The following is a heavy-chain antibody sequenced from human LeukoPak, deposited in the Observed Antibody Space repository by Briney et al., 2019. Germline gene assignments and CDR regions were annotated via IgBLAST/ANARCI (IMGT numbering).Heavy chain of an antibody. CDR3: TRPDDYGDY. CDR1: GFTFSGSA. J-gene: IGHJ4*02. V-gene: IGHV3-73*01. Sequence: GGSLRLSCAASGFTFSGSAMHWVRQASGKGLEWVGRIRSKANSYATAYAASVKGRFTISRDDSKNTAYLQMNSLKTEDTAVYYGTRPDDYGDYWGQGTLVTVSS. CDR2: IRSKANSYAT.